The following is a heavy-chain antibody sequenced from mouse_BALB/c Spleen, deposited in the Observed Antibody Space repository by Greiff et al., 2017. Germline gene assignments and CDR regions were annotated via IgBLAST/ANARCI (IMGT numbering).Heavy chain of an antibody. Sequence: EVQLQQSGAELVRSGASVKLSCTASGFNIKDYYMHWVKQRPEQGLEWIGWIDPENGDTEYAPKFQGKATMTADASSNTAYLQLSSLTSEDTAVYYCNAYSRWFAYWGQGTLVTVSA. CDR2: IDPENGDT. CDR1: GFNIKDYY. V-gene: IGHV14-4*02. CDR3: NAYSRWFAY. J-gene: IGHJ3*01.